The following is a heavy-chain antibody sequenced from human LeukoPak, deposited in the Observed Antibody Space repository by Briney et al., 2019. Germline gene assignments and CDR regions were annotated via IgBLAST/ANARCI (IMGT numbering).Heavy chain of an antibody. J-gene: IGHJ5*02. V-gene: IGHV1-69*05. CDR2: IIPIFGTA. CDR1: GGTFSSYA. Sequence: ASVKVSCKASGGTFSSYAISWVLQAPGQGLEWMGGIIPIFGTANYAQKFQGRATITTDESTSTAYMELSSLRSEDTAVYYCARDVEGGWFDPWGQGTLVTVSS. D-gene: IGHD2-15*01. CDR3: ARDVEGGWFDP.